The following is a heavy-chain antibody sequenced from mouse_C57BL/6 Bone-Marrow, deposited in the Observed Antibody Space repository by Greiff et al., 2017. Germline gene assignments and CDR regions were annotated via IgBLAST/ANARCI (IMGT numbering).Heavy chain of an antibody. CDR2: IYPRSGNT. CDR3: ARRRDYGNPWFAY. Sequence: QVQLQQSGAELARPGASVKLSCKASGYTFTSYGISWVNQRTGQGLEWIGEIYPRSGNTYYNEKFKGNATLTADKSSSTAYMELRSLTSEDSAVYFCARRRDYGNPWFAYWGQGTLVTVSA. V-gene: IGHV1-81*01. J-gene: IGHJ3*01. D-gene: IGHD2-1*01. CDR1: GYTFTSYG.